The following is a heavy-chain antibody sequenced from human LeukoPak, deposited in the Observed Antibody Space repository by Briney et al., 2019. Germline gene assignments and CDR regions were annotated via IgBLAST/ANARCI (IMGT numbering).Heavy chain of an antibody. CDR3: ARDPLGVYFDY. V-gene: IGHV1-46*03. J-gene: IGHJ4*02. Sequence: SVKVSCKASGYTFTSYYMHWVRQAPGQGREWMGISNPSGGSTSYAQKFQGRVTMTRDTSTSTVYMELSSLRSEDTAVYYCARDPLGVYFDYWGQGTLVTVSS. CDR1: GYTFTSYY. CDR2: SNPSGGST.